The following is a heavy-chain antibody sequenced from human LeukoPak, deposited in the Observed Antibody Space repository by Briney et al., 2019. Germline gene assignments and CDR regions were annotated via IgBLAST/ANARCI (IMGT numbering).Heavy chain of an antibody. CDR2: ISGSGGST. CDR3: ARVGFGELSSYFDY. V-gene: IGHV3-23*01. J-gene: IGHJ4*02. D-gene: IGHD3-10*01. CDR1: GFTFSSYA. Sequence: GGSLRLSCAASGFTFSSYAMSWVRQAPGKGLEWVSAISGSGGSTYYADSVKGRFTISRDNSKNTLYLQMNSLRAEDTAVYYCARVGFGELSSYFDYWGQGTLVTVSS.